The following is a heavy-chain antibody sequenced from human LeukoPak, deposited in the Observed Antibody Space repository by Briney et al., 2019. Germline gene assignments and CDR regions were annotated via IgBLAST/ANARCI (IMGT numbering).Heavy chain of an antibody. V-gene: IGHV3-30*02. Sequence: PGGSLRLSCAASGFTFSSYGMHWVRQAPGKGLEWVAFIRYDGSNKYYADSVKGRFTISRDNSKNTLYLQMNSLRAEDTAVYYCARGSYYYDSSGYSPGAYWGQGTLVTVSS. J-gene: IGHJ4*02. CDR1: GFTFSSYG. D-gene: IGHD3-22*01. CDR2: IRYDGSNK. CDR3: ARGSYYYDSSGYSPGAY.